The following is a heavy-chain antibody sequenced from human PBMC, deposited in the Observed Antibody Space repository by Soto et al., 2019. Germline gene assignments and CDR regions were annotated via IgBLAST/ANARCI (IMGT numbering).Heavy chain of an antibody. CDR2: ISTNGGST. D-gene: IGHD1-26*01. CDR3: AREGGSYYFDY. CDR1: GFTFSSYA. Sequence: EAQLVESGGGLVQPGGSLRLSCAASGFTFSSYAMHWVRQAPGKGLEYVSTISTNGGSTYNANSVKGRFTISRDNSKNTLYLQMGSLRAEDMAVYYCAREGGSYYFDYWGQGTLVTVSS. J-gene: IGHJ4*02. V-gene: IGHV3-64*01.